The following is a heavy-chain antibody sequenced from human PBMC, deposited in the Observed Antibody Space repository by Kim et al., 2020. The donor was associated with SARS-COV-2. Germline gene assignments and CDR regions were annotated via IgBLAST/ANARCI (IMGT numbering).Heavy chain of an antibody. D-gene: IGHD6-13*01. J-gene: IGHJ4*02. V-gene: IGHV3-11*03. CDR3: ASQRGYRTSSANFDY. Sequence: GGSLRLSCAASGFSFSDYFMSWIRQAPGKGLQWVSYISSSSSYTNYADSVKGRFTISRDNAKNSLYLQMNSLRDEDTAVYYCASQRGYRTSSANFDYWGQGTLVTVSS. CDR2: ISSSSSYT. CDR1: GFSFSDYF.